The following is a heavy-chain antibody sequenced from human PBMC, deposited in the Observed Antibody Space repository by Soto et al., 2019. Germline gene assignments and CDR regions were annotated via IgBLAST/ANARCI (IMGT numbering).Heavy chain of an antibody. CDR3: ASNSYGYTFDDY. CDR2: IYYSGST. D-gene: IGHD5-18*01. J-gene: IGHJ4*02. CDR1: GGSISSGDYY. Sequence: QVQLQESGPGLVKPSQTLSLTCTVSGGSISSGDYYWSWIRQPPGKGLEWIGYIYYSGSTDYNPSLESRVTISVDTSKNQFSLKLSSVTAAAAAVYYCASNSYGYTFDDYWGQGTLVTVSS. V-gene: IGHV4-30-4*01.